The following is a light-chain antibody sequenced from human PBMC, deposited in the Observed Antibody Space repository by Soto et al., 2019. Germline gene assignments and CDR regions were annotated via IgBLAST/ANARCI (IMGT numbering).Light chain of an antibody. CDR2: EAS. V-gene: IGKV1-5*03. CDR1: QMIYTW. CDR3: QQYNTFWT. Sequence: DIQMTQSPSTLSASVGDSVTITCRASQMIYTWLAWYQQRPGKAPKLLIYEASSLDVGVPSRFSGSGSGTEFTLTISSLQPDDFATYYCQQYNTFWTFGQGTKVDIK. J-gene: IGKJ1*01.